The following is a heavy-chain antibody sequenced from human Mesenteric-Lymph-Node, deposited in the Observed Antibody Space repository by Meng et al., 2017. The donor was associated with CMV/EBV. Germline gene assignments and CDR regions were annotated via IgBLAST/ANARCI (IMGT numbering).Heavy chain of an antibody. CDR3: AKDDSESYWPYYYYGMDV. CDR2: IWYDGSNK. Sequence: GESLKISCAASGFTFSSYGMHWVRQAPGKGLEWVAVIWYDGSNKYYADSVKGRFTISRDNSKNTLYLQMNSLRAEDTAVYYCAKDDSESYWPYYYYGMDVWGQGTTVTVSS. J-gene: IGHJ6*02. D-gene: IGHD1-26*01. V-gene: IGHV3-33*06. CDR1: GFTFSSYG.